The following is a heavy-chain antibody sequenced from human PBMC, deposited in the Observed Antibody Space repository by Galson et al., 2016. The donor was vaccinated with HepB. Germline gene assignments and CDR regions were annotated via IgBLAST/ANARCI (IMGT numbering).Heavy chain of an antibody. D-gene: IGHD3-22*01. CDR1: GISFSSYA. V-gene: IGHV3-23*01. CDR3: ARDDSTGYYYFDY. CDR2: ISGSGDST. J-gene: IGHJ4*02. Sequence: SLRLSCAASGISFSSYAISWVRQAPGKGLEWVSAISGSGDSTYYAESVKCRFTISRDNSKNTLYLQMNSLRAEDTAVYYCARDDSTGYYYFDYWGQGTLVTVSS.